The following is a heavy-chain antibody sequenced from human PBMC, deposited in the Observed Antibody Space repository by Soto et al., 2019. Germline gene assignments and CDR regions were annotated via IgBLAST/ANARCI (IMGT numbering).Heavy chain of an antibody. CDR3: AATLDWGSYDFGGYPS. V-gene: IGHV1-58*01. CDR2: IVAASGKT. J-gene: IGHJ4*02. Sequence: SVKVSCKGSGFTFSRSSVQWVRQARGQGLEWIGWIVAASGKTDYSQIFQERVTITRDMSTSTAYMELSSLSSEDTAVYYCAATLDWGSYDFGGYPSWGQGTLVTVSS. D-gene: IGHD3-22*01. CDR1: GFTFSRSS.